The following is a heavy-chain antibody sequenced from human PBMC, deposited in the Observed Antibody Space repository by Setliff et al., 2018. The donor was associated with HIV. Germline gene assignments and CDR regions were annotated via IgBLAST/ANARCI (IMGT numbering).Heavy chain of an antibody. Sequence: ETLSLTCTVSGDSIRSYYWSWIRQPAGKGLEWIGRIYASGSTNYNPSLKSRVTMSIDTSKKQFSLKLNSVTAADTAVYYCAAYRSGAHWFDPWGQGTLVTVSS. CDR3: AAYRSGAHWFDP. CDR1: GDSIRSYY. CDR2: IYASGST. V-gene: IGHV4-4*07. D-gene: IGHD1-1*01. J-gene: IGHJ5*02.